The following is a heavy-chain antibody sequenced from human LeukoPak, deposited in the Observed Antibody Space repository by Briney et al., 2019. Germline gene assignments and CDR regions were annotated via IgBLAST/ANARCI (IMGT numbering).Heavy chain of an antibody. V-gene: IGHV4-34*01. D-gene: IGHD7-27*01. CDR3: ARRVRGWGYFDY. Sequence: PSETLSLTCAVYGGSFSGYYWSWIRQPPGKGLEWIGEINHSGSTNYNPSLKSRVTISVDTSKNQFSLKLSSVTAADTAVYYCARRVRGWGYFDYWGQGTLVTVSS. CDR1: GGSFSGYY. J-gene: IGHJ4*02. CDR2: INHSGST.